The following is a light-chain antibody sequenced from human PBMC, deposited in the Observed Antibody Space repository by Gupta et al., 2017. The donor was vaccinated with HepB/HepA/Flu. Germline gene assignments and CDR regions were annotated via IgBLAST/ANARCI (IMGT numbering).Light chain of an antibody. Sequence: DIQMTQSPSSLSASVGDRVTITCRASQSISSYLNWYQQKPGKAPKLLIYAASSLQSGVPSRFSGSGSGTDFTLTISSLQPEDFATYYCQQSYSTPRFGQGTXVEIK. CDR2: AAS. J-gene: IGKJ1*01. CDR1: QSISSY. V-gene: IGKV1-39*01. CDR3: QQSYSTPR.